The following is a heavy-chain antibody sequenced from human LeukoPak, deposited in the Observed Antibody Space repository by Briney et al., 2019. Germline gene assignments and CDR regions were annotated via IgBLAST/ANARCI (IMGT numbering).Heavy chain of an antibody. CDR1: GGSISSYY. CDR2: IYYSGST. J-gene: IGHJ2*01. D-gene: IGHD2-8*01. CDR3: ARRREWDWSFDL. Sequence: PSETLSLTCTVSGGSISSYYWSWIRQPPGKGLEWSGYIYYSGSTDYNPSLKSRVTISVDTSKNQFSLKLSSVTAADTAVYYCARRREWDWSFDLWGRGTLVTVSS. V-gene: IGHV4-59*08.